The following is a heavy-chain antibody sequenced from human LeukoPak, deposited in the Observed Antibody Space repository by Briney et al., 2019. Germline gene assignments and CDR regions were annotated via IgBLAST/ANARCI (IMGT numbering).Heavy chain of an antibody. CDR2: IYYSGST. D-gene: IGHD3-22*01. J-gene: IGHJ4*02. CDR3: AGSAPYYDSSGPPKL. Sequence: SETLSLTCTVSGASISSYYWSWIRQPPGKGLEWIGYIYYSGSTNYNPSLKSRVTISVDTSKKQFSLKLSSVTAADTAVYYCAGSAPYYDSSGPPKLWGQGTLVTVSS. CDR1: GASISSYY. V-gene: IGHV4-59*08.